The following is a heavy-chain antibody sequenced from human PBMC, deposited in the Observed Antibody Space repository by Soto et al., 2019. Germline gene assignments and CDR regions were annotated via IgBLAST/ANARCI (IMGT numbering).Heavy chain of an antibody. V-gene: IGHV3-23*01. CDR2: ISGSGGST. CDR1: GFTFSSYA. Sequence: HPGGSLRLSCAASGFTFSSYAMSWVRQAPGKGLEWVSAISGSGGSTYYADSVKGRFTISRDNSKNTLYLQMNSLRAEDTAVYYCAKDSISWLPIVYYFDYWGQGTLVTVSS. CDR3: AKDSISWLPIVYYFDY. D-gene: IGHD3-9*01. J-gene: IGHJ4*02.